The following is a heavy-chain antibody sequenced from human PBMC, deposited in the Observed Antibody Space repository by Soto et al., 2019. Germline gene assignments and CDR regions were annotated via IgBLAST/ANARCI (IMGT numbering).Heavy chain of an antibody. D-gene: IGHD6-13*01. V-gene: IGHV3-23*01. J-gene: IGHJ4*02. CDR2: ISGSGGST. CDR1: GFTFSSYA. CDR3: ARRGPGTYFAY. Sequence: EVQLLDSGGGLVQPGGSLRLSCAASGFTFSSYAMNWVRQAPGKGLEWVSVISGSGGSTYYSDSVKGRFTISRDNSKNTLNLQNNTLSAEDTAVYDCARRGPGTYFAYWGQGSLVTVSS.